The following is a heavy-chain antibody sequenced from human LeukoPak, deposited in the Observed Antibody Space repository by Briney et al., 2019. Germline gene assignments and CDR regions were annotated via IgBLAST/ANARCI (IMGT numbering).Heavy chain of an antibody. V-gene: IGHV1-18*01. J-gene: IGHJ5*02. CDR1: GYTFTSYG. D-gene: IGHD2-2*01. CDR2: ISAYNGNT. CDR3: ARDRLVVVPAARGRNWFGP. Sequence: ASVKVSCKASGYTFTSYGISWVRQAPGQGLEWMGWISAYNGNTNYAQKLQGRVTMTTDTSTSTAYMELRSLRSDDTAVYYCARDRLVVVPAARGRNWFGPWGQGTLVTVSS.